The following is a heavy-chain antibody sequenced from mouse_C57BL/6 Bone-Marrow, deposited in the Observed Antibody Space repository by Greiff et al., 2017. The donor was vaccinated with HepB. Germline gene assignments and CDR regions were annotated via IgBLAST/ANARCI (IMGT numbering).Heavy chain of an antibody. D-gene: IGHD1-1*01. CDR3: ACITTVVATDY. J-gene: IGHJ2*01. Sequence: VHLVESGAELARPGASVKLSCKASGYTFTSYGISWVKQRTGQGLEWIGEIYPRSGNTYYNEKFKGKATLTADKSSSTAYMELRSLTSEDSAVYFCACITTVVATDYWGQGTTLTVSS. V-gene: IGHV1-81*01. CDR1: GYTFTSYG. CDR2: IYPRSGNT.